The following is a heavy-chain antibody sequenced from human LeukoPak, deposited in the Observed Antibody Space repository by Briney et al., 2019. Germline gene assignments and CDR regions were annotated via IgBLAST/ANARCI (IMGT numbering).Heavy chain of an antibody. CDR1: GFTFSSYW. D-gene: IGHD3-22*01. V-gene: IGHV3-74*01. J-gene: IGHJ5*02. CDR2: INSDGSST. Sequence: GGSLRLSCAASGFTFSSYWMHWVRQAPGKGLVWVSRINSDGSSTTYADSVKGRLTISRDNAKNTLYLQMNSLRAEDTAVYFCARSHYYDTRGYFSPWGQGTLVTVSS. CDR3: ARSHYYDTRGYFSP.